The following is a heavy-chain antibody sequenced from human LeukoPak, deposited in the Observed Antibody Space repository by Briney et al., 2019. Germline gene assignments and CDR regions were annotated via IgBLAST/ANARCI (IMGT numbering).Heavy chain of an antibody. D-gene: IGHD3-10*01. J-gene: IGHJ5*02. CDR3: ARDHMGNYYGSGSYYQYPNWFDP. V-gene: IGHV1-69*04. CDR2: IIPILGIA. Sequence: SVKVSCKASGGTFSSYAISWVRQAPGQGLEWMGRIIPILGIANYAQKFQGRVTITADKSTSTAYMELRSLRSDDTAVYYCARDHMGNYYGSGSYYQYPNWFDPWGQGTLVTVSS. CDR1: GGTFSSYA.